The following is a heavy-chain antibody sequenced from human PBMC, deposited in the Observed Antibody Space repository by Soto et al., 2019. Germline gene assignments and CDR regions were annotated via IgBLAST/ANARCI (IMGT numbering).Heavy chain of an antibody. D-gene: IGHD3-3*01. CDR3: ARDGVTIFGAGSDYYYYIDV. V-gene: IGHV3-7*01. J-gene: IGHJ6*03. CDR1: GCSFSSYW. Sequence: PGGSLRLSCAASGCSFSSYWMSWVRQAPGKGLEWVANIKQDGSEKYYVDSVKGRFTISRDNAKSTLYLQMNSLRAEDTAVYYCARDGVTIFGAGSDYYYYIDVWGKGTTVTVSS. CDR2: IKQDGSEK.